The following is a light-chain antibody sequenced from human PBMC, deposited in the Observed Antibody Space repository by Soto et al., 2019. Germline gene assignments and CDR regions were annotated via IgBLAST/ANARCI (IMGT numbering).Light chain of an antibody. Sequence: EIVMTQSPATLSVSPGDRATLSCRASQSVDNDLAWYQQKPGQPPRLLIYDASNRATGIPARFSGSGSGTDFTLPISSLEPEDFAVYYCQQYGSSPITFGQGTKVDIK. J-gene: IGKJ1*01. V-gene: IGKV3D-15*02. CDR3: QQYGSSPIT. CDR2: DAS. CDR1: QSVDND.